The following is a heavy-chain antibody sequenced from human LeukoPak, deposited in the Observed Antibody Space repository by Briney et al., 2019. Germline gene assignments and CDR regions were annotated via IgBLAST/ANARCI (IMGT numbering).Heavy chain of an antibody. CDR2: LHPDGSER. J-gene: IGHJ4*02. CDR3: ARGGYSFDY. CDR1: GFTFSGYW. V-gene: IGHV3-7*01. D-gene: IGHD5-12*01. Sequence: PGGSLRLSCEASGFTFSGYWMGWVRQAPGKGLEWVARLHPDGSERNYVGSVEGRFTVFGDNAKSSLFLQMHSLRVEDTAVYYCARGGYSFDYLGQGTLVTVSS.